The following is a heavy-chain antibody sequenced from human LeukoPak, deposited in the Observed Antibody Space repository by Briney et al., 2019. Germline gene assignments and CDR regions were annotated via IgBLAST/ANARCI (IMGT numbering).Heavy chain of an antibody. CDR3: AKDRQWLLH. CDR1: GFTFSTYG. D-gene: IGHD6-19*01. V-gene: IGHV3-30*18. Sequence: GGSLRLSCAASGFTFSTYGMHWVRQAPGKGLEWVALISYDGSNKYYADSVKGRFTISRDNSKNTLYLQMSSLRAEDTAVYYCAKDRQWLLHWGQGTLVTVSS. J-gene: IGHJ4*02. CDR2: ISYDGSNK.